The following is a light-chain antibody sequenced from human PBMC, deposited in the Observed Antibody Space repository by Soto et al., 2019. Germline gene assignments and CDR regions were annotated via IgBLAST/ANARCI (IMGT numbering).Light chain of an antibody. CDR2: DAS. CDR3: QQRVNWPPT. Sequence: VLTKSPARLSLSPGERATLSCRAGQSVSDYLAWYQQKPGQPPRLLFFDASNRATGVPDRFSAGGSGTDCTLIISSLEPEDFAVYYCQQRVNWPPTFGGGTKVEI. CDR1: QSVSDY. J-gene: IGKJ4*01. V-gene: IGKV3-11*01.